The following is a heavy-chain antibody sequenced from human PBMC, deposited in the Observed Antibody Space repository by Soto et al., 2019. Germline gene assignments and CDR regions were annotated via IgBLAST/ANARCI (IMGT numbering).Heavy chain of an antibody. CDR1: GAASSRYY. V-gene: IGHV4-34*01. J-gene: IGHJ6*02. CDR3: ARADRTLWTSYSLDV. Sequence: PAEPLSVTCAITGAASSRYYRTWFPLPPGKGREWIGENNLGGTINFNPSLKSRRTRSLATSKKHFSLKLSSVTDADTAAYYCARADRTLWTSYSLDVWGQGTTVT. CDR2: NNLGGTI. D-gene: IGHD2-21*01.